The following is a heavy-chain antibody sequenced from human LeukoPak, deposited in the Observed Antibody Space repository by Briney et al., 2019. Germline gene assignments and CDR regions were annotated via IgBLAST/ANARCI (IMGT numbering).Heavy chain of an antibody. D-gene: IGHD6-19*01. V-gene: IGHV3-23*01. CDR3: AKWGRVAGIDY. J-gene: IGHJ4*02. CDR1: GFTFSSYS. CDR2: ISGSGGST. Sequence: GALRLSCAASGFTFSSYSMNWVRQAPGKGLEWVSAISGSGGSTYYADSVKGRFTISRDNSKNTLYLQMNSLRAEDTAVYYCAKWGRVAGIDYWGQGTLVTVSS.